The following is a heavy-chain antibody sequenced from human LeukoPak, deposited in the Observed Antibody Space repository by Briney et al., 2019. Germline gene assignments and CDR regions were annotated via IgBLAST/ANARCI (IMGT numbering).Heavy chain of an antibody. D-gene: IGHD2-8*02. J-gene: IGHJ5*02. CDR3: AKGGRDTGGNWFDP. CDR1: GFSFGSHP. CDR2: ISGGGGNT. Sequence: PGGSLRLSCAASGFSFGSHPMNWVRQAPGKGLEWVSGISGGGGNTYYADSVKGRFTISRDNSKKTVHLQMSSLRAEDTAVYYCAKGGRDTGGNWFDPWGQGTLVTVSS. V-gene: IGHV3-23*01.